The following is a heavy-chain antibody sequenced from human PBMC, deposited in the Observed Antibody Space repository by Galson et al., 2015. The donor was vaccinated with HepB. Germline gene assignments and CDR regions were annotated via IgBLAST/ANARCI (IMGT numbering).Heavy chain of an antibody. J-gene: IGHJ6*03. CDR2: ISYDGSNK. D-gene: IGHD6-19*01. V-gene: IGHV3-30-3*01. CDR3: VRGYSSKRNYYYYYMDV. CDR1: GFTFSSYV. Sequence: SLRLSCAVSGFTFSSYVMHWVRQAPGKGLEWVAIISYDGSNKYYADSVQGRFTISRDNSKNTLYLQVNSLRTEDTAVYYCVRGYSSKRNYYYYYMDVWGKGTTVTVSS.